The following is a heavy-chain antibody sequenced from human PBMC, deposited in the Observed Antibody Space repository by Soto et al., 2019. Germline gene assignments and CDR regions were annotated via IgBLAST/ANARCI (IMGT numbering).Heavy chain of an antibody. J-gene: IGHJ1*01. D-gene: IGHD1-26*01. CDR1: GYTFTSYY. Sequence: GASVKVSCKASGYTFTSYYMHWVRQAPGQGLEWMGIINPSGGSTSYAQKFQGRVTMTRDTSTSTVYMELSSLRSEDTAVYYCARFWLVGATTLYYFQHWGQGTLVTVSS. V-gene: IGHV1-46*01. CDR2: INPSGGST. CDR3: ARFWLVGATTLYYFQH.